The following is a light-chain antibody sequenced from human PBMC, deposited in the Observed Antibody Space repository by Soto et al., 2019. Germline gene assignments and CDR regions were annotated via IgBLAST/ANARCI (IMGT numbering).Light chain of an antibody. CDR3: AQLNSYPFT. Sequence: IQMTQSPSSLSASVRDGVTITCRASQSISSYLNWYQQKPGKAPKLLIYAASSLQSGVPSRFSGSGSGTEFTLTISSLQPEDFATYYCAQLNSYPFTFGQGTRREIK. CDR1: QSISSY. V-gene: IGKV1-17*01. CDR2: AAS. J-gene: IGKJ5*01.